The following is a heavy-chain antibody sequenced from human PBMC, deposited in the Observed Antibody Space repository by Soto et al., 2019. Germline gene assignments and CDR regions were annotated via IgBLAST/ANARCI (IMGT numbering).Heavy chain of an antibody. V-gene: IGHV3-11*01. CDR2: ISSTGSTP. Sequence: GGSLRLSCAASGFPFSDSYMAWIRQAPGKGLEEIATISSTGSTPYYADSVKCRFTISRDNAQNSLYLEMNNLRAQDPAVYYCARGPQLVANWLEPWGQGIMV. CDR1: GFPFSDSY. D-gene: IGHD6-6*01. J-gene: IGHJ5*02. CDR3: ARGPQLVANWLEP.